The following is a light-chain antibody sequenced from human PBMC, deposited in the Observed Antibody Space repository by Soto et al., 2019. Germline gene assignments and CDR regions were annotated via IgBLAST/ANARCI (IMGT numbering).Light chain of an antibody. Sequence: QSVLTQPASVSGSPGQSITISCTGTSNDVGGYAYVSWYQQYPGKAPKLVSSEVSNRPSGVSHRFSGSRSGNTASLTISGLQAEDEADYHCCSYTGNTTPVFGGGTKLTVL. V-gene: IGLV2-14*01. CDR2: EVS. CDR1: SNDVGGYAY. CDR3: CSYTGNTTPV. J-gene: IGLJ3*02.